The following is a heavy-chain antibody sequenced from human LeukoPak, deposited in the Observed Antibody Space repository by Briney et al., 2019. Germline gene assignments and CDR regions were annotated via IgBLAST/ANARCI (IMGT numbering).Heavy chain of an antibody. V-gene: IGHV3-21*01. CDR2: ISSSSSYI. D-gene: IGHD6-19*01. CDR3: ARDLDHAVAGPFDP. Sequence: GGALRLSCAASEFLFSRYWMSWVRQAPGKGLEWVSSISSSSSYIYYADSVKGRFTISRDNAKNSLYLQMNSLRAEDTAVYYCARDLDHAVAGPFDPWGQGTLVTVSS. J-gene: IGHJ5*02. CDR1: EFLFSRYW.